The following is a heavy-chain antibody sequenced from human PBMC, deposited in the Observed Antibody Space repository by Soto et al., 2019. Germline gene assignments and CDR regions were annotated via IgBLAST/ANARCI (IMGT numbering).Heavy chain of an antibody. CDR1: GFTFSSYS. Sequence: GGSLRLSCAASGFTFSSYSMNWVRQAPGKGLEWVSYISSSSSTIYYADSVKGRFTISRDNAKNSLYLQMNSLRAEDTAVYYCARVPNSIPYYYYYYMDVWGKGTTVTVSS. CDR2: ISSSSSTI. J-gene: IGHJ6*03. D-gene: IGHD2-2*01. CDR3: ARVPNSIPYYYYYYMDV. V-gene: IGHV3-48*01.